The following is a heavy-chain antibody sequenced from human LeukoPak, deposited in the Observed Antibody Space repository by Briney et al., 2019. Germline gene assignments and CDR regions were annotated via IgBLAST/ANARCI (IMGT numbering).Heavy chain of an antibody. V-gene: IGHV1-69*05. D-gene: IGHD4-23*01. J-gene: IGHJ4*02. CDR2: IIPIFGTA. CDR1: GGTFSSYA. Sequence: SVKVSCKASGGTFSSYAISWVRQAPGQGLEWMGGIIPIFGTANYAQKFQGRVTITTDESTSTAYMELSSLRSEDTAVYYCAKALNYGGNSGCFDYWGQGTLVTVSS. CDR3: AKALNYGGNSGCFDY.